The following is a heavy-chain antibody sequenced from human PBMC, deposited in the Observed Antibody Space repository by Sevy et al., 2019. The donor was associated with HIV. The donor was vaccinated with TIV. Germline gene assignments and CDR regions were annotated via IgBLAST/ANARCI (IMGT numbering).Heavy chain of an antibody. D-gene: IGHD1-1*01. Sequence: GGSLRLSCAASGFTFSSYRMTWVRQAPGKGLEWVSCISSTSAYINYADSVKGRFTISRDNAKNLLYLQMDSLGAEDTAVYYCARAVLEISTWRSDYWGQGTLVTVS. CDR1: GFTFSSYR. CDR3: ARAVLEISTWRSDY. J-gene: IGHJ4*02. CDR2: ISSTSAYI. V-gene: IGHV3-21*01.